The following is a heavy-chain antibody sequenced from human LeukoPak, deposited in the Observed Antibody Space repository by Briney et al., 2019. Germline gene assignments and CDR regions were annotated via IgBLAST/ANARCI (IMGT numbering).Heavy chain of an antibody. CDR1: GLSFTSAW. CDR2: IKSKAAGGTT. J-gene: IGHJ4*02. CDR3: TADLPGGYSDYFDY. Sequence: GGSLRLSCAVSGLSFTSAWMSWVRQAPGKGLELVGRIKSKAAGGTTDYAAPVKGRFSISRDDSRNTLYLQMNSLKSEDTAVYFCTADLPGGYSDYFDYWGQGTLVTVSS. V-gene: IGHV3-15*01. D-gene: IGHD2-15*01.